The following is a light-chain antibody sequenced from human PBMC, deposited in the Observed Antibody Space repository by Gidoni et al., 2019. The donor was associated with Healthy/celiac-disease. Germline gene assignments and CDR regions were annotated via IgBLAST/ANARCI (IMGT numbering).Light chain of an antibody. Sequence: QPVLTQSSSASASLGSSVTLTCTLSSGHSSYIIAWHQHQPGKAPRYLMTLEGSGSYNKGSGVPDRFSGSSSGADRYLTISNLQFEDEADYYCETWDSNTRVFGGGTKLTVL. CDR1: SGHSSYI. J-gene: IGLJ3*02. V-gene: IGLV4-60*02. CDR2: LEGSGSY. CDR3: ETWDSNTRV.